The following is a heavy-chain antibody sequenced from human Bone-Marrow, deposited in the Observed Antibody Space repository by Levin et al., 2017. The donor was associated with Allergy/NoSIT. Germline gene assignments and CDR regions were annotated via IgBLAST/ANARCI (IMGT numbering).Heavy chain of an antibody. Sequence: GSLRLSCTVSGGSIGSYFWSWIRQSPGKGLEWIGSIYNSGTTDYNPSLERRVTISVDASKNRFSLKLRSVTAADTAVYFSARGVLGYPYGRQIFVDNWGLGTLVTVSS. J-gene: IGHJ4*02. V-gene: IGHV4-59*01. CDR3: ARGVLGYPYGRQIFVDN. D-gene: IGHD5-18*01. CDR2: IYNSGTT. CDR1: GGSIGSYF.